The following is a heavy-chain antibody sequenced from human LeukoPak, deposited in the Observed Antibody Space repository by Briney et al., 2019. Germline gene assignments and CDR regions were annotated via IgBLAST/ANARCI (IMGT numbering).Heavy chain of an antibody. D-gene: IGHD2-2*01. V-gene: IGHV3-23*01. CDR1: GLTFSSYA. J-gene: IGHJ4*02. CDR3: AKDRAGGYCSNTHCHFYSES. CDR2: ISGSGGDT. Sequence: PGGSLRLSCVASGLTFSSYAMSWVRQAPGKGLEWVSAISGSGGDTYYADSVKGRFTVSRDNSQNTLYLQMSSLRADDTAIYYCAKDRAGGYCSNTHCHFYSESWGQGTLVTVSA.